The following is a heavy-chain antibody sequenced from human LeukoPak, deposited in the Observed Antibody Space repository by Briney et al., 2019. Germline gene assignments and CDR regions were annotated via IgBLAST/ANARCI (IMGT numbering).Heavy chain of an antibody. D-gene: IGHD1-26*01. CDR1: GFTFSSYA. CDR3: ARDRVGATSDY. Sequence: RGSLRLSCAASGFTFSSYAMRWVRQAPGKGLEWVAVISYDGSNKYYADSVKGRFTISRDNSKNTLYLQMNSLRAEDTAVYYCARDRVGATSDYWGQGTLVTVSS. J-gene: IGHJ4*02. V-gene: IGHV3-30*01. CDR2: ISYDGSNK.